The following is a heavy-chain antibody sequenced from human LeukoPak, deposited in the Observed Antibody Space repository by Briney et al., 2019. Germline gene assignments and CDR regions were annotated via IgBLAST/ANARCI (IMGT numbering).Heavy chain of an antibody. D-gene: IGHD6-6*01. V-gene: IGHV3-48*04. CDR2: ISSSGSTI. J-gene: IGHJ6*02. Sequence: PGGSLRLSCAASGFTFSSYAMSWVRQAPGKGLEWVSYISSSGSTIYYADSVKGRFTISRDNAKNSLYLQMNSLRAEDTAVYYCARDGGHSSSSLGYYGMDVWGQGTTVTVSS. CDR3: ARDGGHSSSSLGYYGMDV. CDR1: GFTFSSYA.